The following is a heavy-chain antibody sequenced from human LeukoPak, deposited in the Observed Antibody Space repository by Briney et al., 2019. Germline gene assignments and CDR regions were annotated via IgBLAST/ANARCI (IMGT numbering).Heavy chain of an antibody. CDR1: GFTFSTYW. J-gene: IGHJ3*02. D-gene: IGHD5-18*01. Sequence: GGCLRLSCAASGFTFSTYWMCWVRQAPGKGPVWVSHIKGDGSSISYVDSVKGRFIISRDNARNTLYSQMNSLRVEDTALYYCARGGYTAGFDIWGQGTMVTVSS. CDR3: ARGGYTAGFDI. V-gene: IGHV3-74*01. CDR2: IKGDGSSI.